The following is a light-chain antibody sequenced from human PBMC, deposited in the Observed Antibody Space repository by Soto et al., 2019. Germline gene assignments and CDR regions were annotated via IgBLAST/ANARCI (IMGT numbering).Light chain of an antibody. CDR2: GSY. CDR3: QSYDSSLSAWV. V-gene: IGLV1-40*01. J-gene: IGLJ1*01. CDR1: SSNIGAGSD. Sequence: SFLTEPPSVSGAPGQRVTMSCTGSSSNIGAGSDVHWYQQVPGTAPKLLVYGSYNRPSGVPDRFSGSKSGTSASLAITGLQAEDEADFYCQSYDSSLSAWVFGTGTKVTVL.